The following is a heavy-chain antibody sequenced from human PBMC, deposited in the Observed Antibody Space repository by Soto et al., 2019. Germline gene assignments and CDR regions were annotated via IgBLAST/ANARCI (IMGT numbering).Heavy chain of an antibody. CDR1: GYSFTSYW. CDR2: IYPGDSDT. V-gene: IGHV5-51*01. Sequence: GESLKISCKGSGYSFTSYWIGWVRQMPGKGLEWMGIIYPGDSDTRYNPSFQGQVTISADKSISTAYLQWSSLKASDTAMYYCARAYCGGDCSPHYYYYYYGMDVWGQGTTVTVSS. CDR3: ARAYCGGDCSPHYYYYYYGMDV. J-gene: IGHJ6*02. D-gene: IGHD2-21*02.